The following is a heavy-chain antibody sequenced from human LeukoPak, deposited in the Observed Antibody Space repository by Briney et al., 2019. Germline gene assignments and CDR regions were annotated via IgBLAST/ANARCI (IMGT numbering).Heavy chain of an antibody. CDR3: ARLVVQGEFDY. Sequence: SETLSLTCTVSGGSISSSSYYWGWIRQPPGKGLEWIGSIYYSGSTYYNPSLKSRVTISVDTSKDQFSLKLSSVTAADTAVYYCARLVVQGEFDYWGKGTWSPSPQ. D-gene: IGHD2-2*01. CDR2: IYYSGST. V-gene: IGHV4-39*01. J-gene: IGHJ4*02. CDR1: GGSISSSSYY.